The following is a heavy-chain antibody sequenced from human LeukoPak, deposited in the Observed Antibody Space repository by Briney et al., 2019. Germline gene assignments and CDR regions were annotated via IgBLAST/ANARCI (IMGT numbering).Heavy chain of an antibody. CDR1: GGSISSSSYY. V-gene: IGHV4-39*01. Sequence: SETLSLICTVSGGSISSSSYYWGWIRQPPGKGLEWIGSIYYSGSTYYNPSLKSRVTISVDTSKNQFSLKLSSVTAADTAVYYCARAGGYYYYMDVWGKGTTVTVSS. J-gene: IGHJ6*03. D-gene: IGHD3-16*01. CDR3: ARAGGYYYYMDV. CDR2: IYYSGST.